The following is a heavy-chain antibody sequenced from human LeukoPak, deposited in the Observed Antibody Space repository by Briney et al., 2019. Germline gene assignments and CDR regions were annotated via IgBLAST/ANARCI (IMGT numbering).Heavy chain of an antibody. Sequence: GGSLRLSCAASGLTFSSHWMHWVRQAPGKGLEYVSAISSNGGSTYYADSVKGRFTISRDNSKNTLYLQMSSLRAEDTAVYYCVKDRSPIAAAGTYWGQGTLVTVSS. J-gene: IGHJ4*02. CDR1: GLTFSSHW. CDR2: ISSNGGST. D-gene: IGHD6-13*01. CDR3: VKDRSPIAAAGTY. V-gene: IGHV3-64D*06.